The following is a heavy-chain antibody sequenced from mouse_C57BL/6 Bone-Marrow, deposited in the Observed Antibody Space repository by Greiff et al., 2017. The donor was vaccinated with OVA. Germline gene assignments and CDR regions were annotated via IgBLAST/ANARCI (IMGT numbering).Heavy chain of an antibody. CDR3: AREGFFTTGWVSSIDY. D-gene: IGHD1-1*01. CDR2: IYPGSGNT. CDR1: GYTFTDYY. V-gene: IGHV1-76*01. J-gene: IGHJ4*01. Sequence: VQLQQSGAELVRPGASVKLSCKASGYTFTDYYINWVKQRPGQGLEWIARIYPGSGNTYYNEKFKGKATLTAEKSSITAYMQLSSLTSEDSAVYFCAREGFFTTGWVSSIDYWGQGTSVTVSS.